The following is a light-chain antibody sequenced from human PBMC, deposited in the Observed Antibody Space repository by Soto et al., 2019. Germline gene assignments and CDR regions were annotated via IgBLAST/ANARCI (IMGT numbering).Light chain of an antibody. CDR1: QSVSSSY. J-gene: IGKJ1*01. Sequence: EIVLTHSPATLSLSPGERATLSGLASQSVSSSYLAWYQQKRGQAPRLVIYGATSRATGIPDRFSGSGSGTDFTLTISDVQPEDFAVYYCHQRQSWPRTFGQGTKVDI. CDR2: GAT. CDR3: HQRQSWPRT. V-gene: IGKV3D-20*02.